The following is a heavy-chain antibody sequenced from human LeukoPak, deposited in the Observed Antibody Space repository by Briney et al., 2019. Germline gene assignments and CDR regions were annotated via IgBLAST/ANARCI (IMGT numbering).Heavy chain of an antibody. Sequence: GGSLRLSCAASGVSFSTYGMHWVRQAPGKGLEWVAVVWHDGNNKYYADSVRGRFTISRDNSKKTLYLQMNSLRAEDTAVYYCAKGLYCTSTSCYMGNYYYYYMDVWGKGTTVTVSS. V-gene: IGHV3-33*06. D-gene: IGHD2-2*01. CDR1: GVSFSTYG. CDR3: AKGLYCTSTSCYMGNYYYYYMDV. CDR2: VWHDGNNK. J-gene: IGHJ6*03.